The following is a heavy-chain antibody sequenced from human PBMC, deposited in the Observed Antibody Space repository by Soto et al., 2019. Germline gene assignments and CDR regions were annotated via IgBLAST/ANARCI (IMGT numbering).Heavy chain of an antibody. CDR1: GGAFSDYF. CDR2: LNHSGTT. V-gene: IGHV4-34*01. CDR3: VATTMAYYYGMDV. Sequence: QVQLQQWGAGLLKPSEILSLTCAGYGGAFSDYFWSWIRQPPGKGLEWIGELNHSGTTNYNPSLKSRVTISLDTSKNHFSLDLTSVTAADTAVYYSVATTMAYYYGMDVWGQGTTVTVSS. D-gene: IGHD5-12*01. J-gene: IGHJ6*02.